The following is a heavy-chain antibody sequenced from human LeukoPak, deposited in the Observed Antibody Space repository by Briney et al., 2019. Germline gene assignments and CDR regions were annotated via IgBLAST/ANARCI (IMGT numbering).Heavy chain of an antibody. J-gene: IGHJ3*02. D-gene: IGHD1-14*01. Sequence: GGSLRLSCAASGFIFSSFEMIWDRQAPGKGLEWASYINSGGTNIQYADSVKGRFTISRDNAKNSLYLQMNALRAGDTAVYYCARDGGPITLHYALDTWGQGTMVTVSS. CDR1: GFIFSSFE. CDR2: INSGGTNI. CDR3: ARDGGPITLHYALDT. V-gene: IGHV3-48*03.